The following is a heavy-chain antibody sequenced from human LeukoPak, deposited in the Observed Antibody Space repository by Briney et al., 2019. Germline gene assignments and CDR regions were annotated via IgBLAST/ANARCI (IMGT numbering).Heavy chain of an antibody. CDR2: ISGSGDST. J-gene: IGHJ4*02. V-gene: IGHV3-23*01. CDR1: GFTFSSYA. Sequence: GGSLRLSCAASGFTFSSYAMSWVRQAPGKGLEWVSYISGSGDSTYYEDSVKGRFTISRDNSKNTLFLHMNSLRAEDTAVYYCAKALGGYHFDYWGQGTLVTVSS. D-gene: IGHD3-16*01. CDR3: AKALGGYHFDY.